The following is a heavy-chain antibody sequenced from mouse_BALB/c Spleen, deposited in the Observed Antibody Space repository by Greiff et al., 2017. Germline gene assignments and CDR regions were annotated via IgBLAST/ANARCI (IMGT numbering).Heavy chain of an antibody. V-gene: IGHV7-3*02. CDR1: GFTFTDYY. D-gene: IGHD4-1*01. J-gene: IGHJ4*01. CDR3: ARANWPYYYAMDY. Sequence: EVMLVESGGGLVQPGGSLRLSCATSGFTFTDYYMSWVRQPPGKALEWLGFIRNKANGYTTEYSASVKGRFTISRDNSQSILYLQMNTLRAEDSATYYCARANWPYYYAMDYGGQGTSVTVSS. CDR2: IRNKANGYTT.